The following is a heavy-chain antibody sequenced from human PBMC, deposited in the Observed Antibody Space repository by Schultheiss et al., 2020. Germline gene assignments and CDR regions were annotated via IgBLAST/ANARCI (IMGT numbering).Heavy chain of an antibody. J-gene: IGHJ5*02. D-gene: IGHD6-19*01. Sequence: SGPTLVKPTPTLTLTCTFSGFSLSTSGVSVGWIRQPPGKALEWLALIYWNDDKRYSPSLKSRLTITKDTSKNQVVLTMTNMDPVDTATYYCAPSPVDSSGWYSWFDPWGQGTLVTVSS. CDR1: GFSLSTSGVS. CDR3: APSPVDSSGWYSWFDP. V-gene: IGHV2-5*01. CDR2: IYWNDDK.